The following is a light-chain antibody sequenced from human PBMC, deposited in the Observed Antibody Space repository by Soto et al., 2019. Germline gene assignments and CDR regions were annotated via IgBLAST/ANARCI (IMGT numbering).Light chain of an antibody. CDR1: LRSSSW. V-gene: IGKV1-5*01. J-gene: IGKJ1*01. CDR3: QHYNSYSEA. CDR2: DAS. Sequence: IQMTLSPSTLAAGVGVRVSLTCRASLRSSSWLAWYQQKPGKAPKLLIYDASSLESGVPSRFSGRGSGTEFTLTTSSLQPDDFATYYCQHYNSYSEAFGQGTKVDIK.